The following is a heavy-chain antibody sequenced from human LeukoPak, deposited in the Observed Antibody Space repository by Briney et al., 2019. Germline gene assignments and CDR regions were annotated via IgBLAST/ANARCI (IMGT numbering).Heavy chain of an antibody. CDR1: GFTFSSYW. Sequence: PGGSLRLSCAASGFTFSSYWMHWVRQAPGKGLVWVSRINIDGSRTNYADSVKGRSTISRDNAKNTLYLQMNSLRAEDTAVFYCARDTAAGNDAFDIWGQGTMVTVSS. CDR2: INIDGSRT. CDR3: ARDTAAGNDAFDI. J-gene: IGHJ3*02. D-gene: IGHD6-13*01. V-gene: IGHV3-74*01.